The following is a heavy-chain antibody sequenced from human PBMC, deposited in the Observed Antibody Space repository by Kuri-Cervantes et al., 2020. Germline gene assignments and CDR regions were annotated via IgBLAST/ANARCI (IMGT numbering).Heavy chain of an antibody. Sequence: SQTLSLTCAVSGGSISSSNWWSWIRQPPGKGLEWIGYIYYSGSTNYNPSLKSRVTISVDTSKNQFSLKLSSVTAADTAVYYCARGPMITFGGVIADWGQGTLVTVSS. CDR3: ARGPMITFGGVIAD. CDR1: GGSISSSNW. D-gene: IGHD3-16*02. V-gene: IGHV4-61*01. CDR2: IYYSGST. J-gene: IGHJ4*02.